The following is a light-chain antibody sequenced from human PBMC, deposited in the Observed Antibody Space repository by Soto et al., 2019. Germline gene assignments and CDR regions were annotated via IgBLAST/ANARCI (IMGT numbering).Light chain of an antibody. CDR1: QSVSSSY. CDR2: GAS. Sequence: EIGLTQSPGTLSLSPGERATLSCRASQSVSSSYLAWYQQKPGQAPRLLIYGASSRATGIPDRFSGSGSGTDFTLTISRLEPADFAVYYCQQYGSSPDPFGQGTRLEIK. V-gene: IGKV3-20*01. J-gene: IGKJ5*01. CDR3: QQYGSSPDP.